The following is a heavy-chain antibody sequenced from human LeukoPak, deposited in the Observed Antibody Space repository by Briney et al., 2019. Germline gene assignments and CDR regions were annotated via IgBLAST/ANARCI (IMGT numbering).Heavy chain of an antibody. D-gene: IGHD4-17*01. CDR1: GFIYSSSG. V-gene: IGHV3-30*02. CDR2: IQYDGRNK. J-gene: IGHJ4*02. CDR3: AKGGDYALDY. Sequence: GGSLRLSCAASGFIYSSSGIHWVRQAPGKGLDWLAFIQYDGRNKYYADSVKGRFTMSRDNSKNTLTVFLQMNSLRVEDTAVYYCAKGGDYALDYWGQGTLVTVSS.